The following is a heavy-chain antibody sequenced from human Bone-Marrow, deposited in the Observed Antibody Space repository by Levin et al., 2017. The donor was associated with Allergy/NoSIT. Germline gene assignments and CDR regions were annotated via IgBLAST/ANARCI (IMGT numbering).Heavy chain of an antibody. J-gene: IGHJ1*01. D-gene: IGHD6-19*01. CDR2: ISYDGSNK. CDR3: AGLSPTSVAGRGGAYFQH. V-gene: IGHV3-30-3*01. Sequence: AGGSLRLSCAASGFTFSSYAMHWVRQAPGKGLEWVAVISYDGSNKYYADSVKGRFTISRDNSKNTLYLQMNSLRAEDTAVYYCAGLSPTSVAGRGGAYFQHWGQGTLVTVSS. CDR1: GFTFSSYA.